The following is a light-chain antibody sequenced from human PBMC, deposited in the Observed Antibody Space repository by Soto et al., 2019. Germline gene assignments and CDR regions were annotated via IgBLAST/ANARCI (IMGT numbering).Light chain of an antibody. Sequence: IVMTQSPATLSMSPGERATLSCRASQSLNRDLAWYQQKPGQSPRLLIFGASIRATGIPARFSGSGSGTDFTLTINRLEPEDFALYYCQQYGSSPPTFGQGTKVDIK. CDR1: QSLNRD. J-gene: IGKJ1*01. CDR3: QQYGSSPPT. CDR2: GAS. V-gene: IGKV3-20*01.